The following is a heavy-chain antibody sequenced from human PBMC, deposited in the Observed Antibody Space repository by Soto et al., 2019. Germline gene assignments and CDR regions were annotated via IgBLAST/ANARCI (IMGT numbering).Heavy chain of an antibody. D-gene: IGHD2-8*01. CDR1: GFTFSSYW. CDR3: AKDGCPDGICYVRDHWFDP. CDR2: INSDGSST. J-gene: IGHJ5*02. Sequence: GGSLRLSCAASGFTFSSYWMHWVRQAPGKGLVWVSRINSDGSSTSYADSVKGRFTISRDNAKNTLYLQMNSLRAEDTAVYYCAKDGCPDGICYVRDHWFDPWGQGAQVTVSS. V-gene: IGHV3-74*01.